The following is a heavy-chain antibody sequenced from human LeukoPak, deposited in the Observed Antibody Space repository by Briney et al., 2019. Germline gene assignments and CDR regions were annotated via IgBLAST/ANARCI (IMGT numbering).Heavy chain of an antibody. J-gene: IGHJ4*02. Sequence: PGGSLRLSCAASGFPFSTYSMSWVRRAPGKGLEWVSSISTSGGNTYYPDSVKGRFTISRDNSKNTMYLQMNSLRAEDTAVYYCVKDRPTWPIDYWGQGTLVTVSS. CDR1: GFPFSTYS. CDR3: VKDRPTWPIDY. CDR2: ISTSGGNT. D-gene: IGHD5-12*01. V-gene: IGHV3-23*01.